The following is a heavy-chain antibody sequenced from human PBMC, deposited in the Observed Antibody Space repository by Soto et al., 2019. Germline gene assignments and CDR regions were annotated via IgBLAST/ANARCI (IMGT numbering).Heavy chain of an antibody. D-gene: IGHD2-2*01. CDR3: VKDGGYWSSATCYSPRNHYFDA. CDR1: PFDVSVYW. J-gene: IGHJ5*02. V-gene: IGHV3-7*03. Sequence: DGSLRLSGAACPFDVSVYWTSWVRQAPGQGPQWVANIKFDGSEKQYVDSVKGRFTISRDNARNSVFLQMNSLRAGDTAVYYCVKDGGYWSSATCYSPRNHYFDAWGQGTLGTVSS. CDR2: IKFDGSEK.